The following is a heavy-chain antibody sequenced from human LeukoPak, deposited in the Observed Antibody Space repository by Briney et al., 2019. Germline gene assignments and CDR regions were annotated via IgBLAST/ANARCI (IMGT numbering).Heavy chain of an antibody. D-gene: IGHD3-22*01. CDR3: ARVLGRSGYRALFDY. CDR1: GYTFTGYY. Sequence: GASVKVSCKASGYTFTGYYMHWVRQAPGQGLEWMGWINPNSGGTNYAQKFQGRVTMTRDTSISTAYMELSRLRSDDTAVYYCARVLGRSGYRALFDYWGQGTLVTVSS. CDR2: INPNSGGT. V-gene: IGHV1-2*02. J-gene: IGHJ4*02.